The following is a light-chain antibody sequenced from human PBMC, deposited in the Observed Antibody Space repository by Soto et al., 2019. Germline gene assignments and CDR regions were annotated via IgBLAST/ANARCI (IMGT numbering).Light chain of an antibody. V-gene: IGLV2-14*01. CDR1: SSDVGLYDY. CDR3: SSYTSDSSYV. CDR2: AVS. J-gene: IGLJ1*01. Sequence: QSVLAQPASVSGSPGQSITISCTGTSSDVGLYDYVSWYQQYPGKAPQLMIYAVSNRPSGVSNRFSASKSGNTASLFISGLQAEDEADYYCSSYTSDSSYVFGSGTKVTVL.